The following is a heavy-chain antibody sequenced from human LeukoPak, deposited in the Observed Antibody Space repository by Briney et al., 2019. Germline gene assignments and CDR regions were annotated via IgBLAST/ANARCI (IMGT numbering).Heavy chain of an antibody. CDR3: ARDPVSYDFWSGYYDY. CDR1: GYTFTSYD. J-gene: IGHJ4*02. CDR2: MNPNSGNT. Sequence: ASVKVSCKASGYTFTSYDINWVRQATGQGLEWMGWMNPNSGNTGYAQKFQGRVTMTRDTSTSTVYMELSSLRSEDTAVYYCARDPVSYDFWSGYYDYWGQGTLVTVSS. D-gene: IGHD3-3*01. V-gene: IGHV1-8*01.